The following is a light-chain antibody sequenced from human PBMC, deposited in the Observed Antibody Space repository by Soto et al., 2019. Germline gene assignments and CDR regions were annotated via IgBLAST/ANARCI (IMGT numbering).Light chain of an antibody. V-gene: IGKV4-1*01. CDR1: QNLLYSSNNKNY. Sequence: DIVMTQSPDSLAVSLGERATINCKSSQNLLYSSNNKNYLAWYQQKPGQPPKLLIYWASTRESGVPDRFSGSGSGTDFTLTISSLQAEDVAVYYCQQYYSTLWTFGQGTKVDI. CDR3: QQYYSTLWT. CDR2: WAS. J-gene: IGKJ1*01.